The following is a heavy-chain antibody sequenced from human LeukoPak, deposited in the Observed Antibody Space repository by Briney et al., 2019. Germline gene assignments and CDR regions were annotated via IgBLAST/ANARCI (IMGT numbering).Heavy chain of an antibody. CDR1: GYSISSGYY. Sequence: PSETLSLTCAVSGYSISSGYYWGWIRQPPGKGLEWIGSIYHSGSTYYNPSLKSRVTISVDTSKNQFSLKLSSVTAADTAVYYCASHYGSGSYGFDYWGQGTLVTVSS. J-gene: IGHJ4*02. CDR3: ASHYGSGSYGFDY. D-gene: IGHD3-10*01. CDR2: IYHSGST. V-gene: IGHV4-38-2*01.